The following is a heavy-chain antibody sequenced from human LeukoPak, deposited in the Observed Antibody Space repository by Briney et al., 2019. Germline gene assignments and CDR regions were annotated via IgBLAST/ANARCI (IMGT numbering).Heavy chain of an antibody. Sequence: GGSLRLSCAASGFIFSNYWMSWVRQAPGKGLEWVANIRSDGSDKYYVESVRGRFTISRDNAQNSVSLQMNSLRGDDSGVYYCGRWGITAALDRWGQGTQVTVSS. CDR2: IRSDGSDK. CDR1: GFIFSNYW. V-gene: IGHV3-7*01. D-gene: IGHD1-20*01. J-gene: IGHJ5*02. CDR3: GRWGITAALDR.